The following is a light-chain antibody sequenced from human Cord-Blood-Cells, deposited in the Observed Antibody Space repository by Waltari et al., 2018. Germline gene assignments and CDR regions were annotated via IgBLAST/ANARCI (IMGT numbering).Light chain of an antibody. V-gene: IGLV7-46*01. J-gene: IGLJ2*01. CDR3: LLSYSGARLV. CDR1: PGAVTSGHY. Sequence: QAVVTQEPSLTVSPRGTVTLPCGSSPGAVTSGHYPYWFQQKPGQAPRTLIYDTSNNHSWTPARFSGSLLGGKAALTLSGAQPEDEAEYYCLLSYSGARLVFGGGTKLTVL. CDR2: DTS.